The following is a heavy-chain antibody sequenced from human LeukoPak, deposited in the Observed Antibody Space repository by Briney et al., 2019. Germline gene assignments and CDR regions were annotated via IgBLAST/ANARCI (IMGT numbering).Heavy chain of an antibody. J-gene: IGHJ5*01. D-gene: IGHD6-13*01. V-gene: IGHV4-39*01. CDR1: RGSIRTADYY. Sequence: SETLSLTCTVSRGSIRTADYYWAWVRQPPGEGLEWLGSIYFSGTPYFNPSLKSRFAVSIDTSKNQFSLKVTSVNASDTAVYFCARTSSWYAGAWFDSWGQGTLVTVSS. CDR2: IYFSGTP. CDR3: ARTSSWYAGAWFDS.